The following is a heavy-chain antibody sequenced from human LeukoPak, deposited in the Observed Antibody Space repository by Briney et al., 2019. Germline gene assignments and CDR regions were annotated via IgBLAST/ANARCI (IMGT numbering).Heavy chain of an antibody. J-gene: IGHJ4*02. Sequence: PSETLSLTCTVSGGSISSGSYYRSWIRQPAGKGLEWIGRIYTSGSTNYNPSLKSRVTISVDTSKNQFSLKLSSVTAADTAVYYCARDGSGSYLYYFDYWGQGTLVTVSS. CDR2: IYTSGST. CDR1: GGSISSGSYY. V-gene: IGHV4-61*02. CDR3: ARDGSGSYLYYFDY. D-gene: IGHD1-26*01.